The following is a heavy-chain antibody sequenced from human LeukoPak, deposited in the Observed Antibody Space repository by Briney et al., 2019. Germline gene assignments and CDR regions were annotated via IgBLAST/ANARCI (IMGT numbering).Heavy chain of an antibody. J-gene: IGHJ4*02. CDR3: ARDIVRGKYQLQGY. CDR1: GYTFTSYG. CDR2: ISAYNGNT. Sequence: GASVKVSCKASGYTFTSYGISWVRQAPGQGLEWMGWISAYNGNTNYAQKLQGRVTMTTYTSTSTAYMELRSLRSDDTAVYYCARDIVRGKYQLQGYGGQGTLVSVST. V-gene: IGHV1-18*01. D-gene: IGHD2-2*01.